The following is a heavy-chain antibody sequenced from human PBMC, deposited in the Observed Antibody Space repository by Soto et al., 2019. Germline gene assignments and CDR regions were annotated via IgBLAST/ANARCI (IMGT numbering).Heavy chain of an antibody. Sequence: SATLSLTCAVYGGSVSGYFWSWIRQPPGKGLEWIGEINHSGTTSYSPSLDSRATTSVDTSKNQFSLRLSSVTAADTAIYYCARRYCSDSYCSYFDYWGRGTLVTVSS. J-gene: IGHJ4*02. V-gene: IGHV4-34*01. CDR1: GGSVSGYF. CDR2: INHSGTT. CDR3: ARRYCSDSYCSYFDY. D-gene: IGHD2-15*01.